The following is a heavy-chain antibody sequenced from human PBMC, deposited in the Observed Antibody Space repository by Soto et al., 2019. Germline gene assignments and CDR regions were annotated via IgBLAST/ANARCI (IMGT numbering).Heavy chain of an antibody. CDR2: IYYSGST. CDR3: ARVGYDLWSGIVHQYYGMDV. D-gene: IGHD3-3*01. CDR1: GGSVSSGSYS. V-gene: IGHV4-61*01. J-gene: IGHJ6*02. Sequence: LQTLSLTCTVSGGSVSSGSYSWSWFRQPPGKGLEWIGYIYYSGSTNYNPTLKSRVTISVDTSKNQFSLKLSSVTAADTAVYYCARVGYDLWSGIVHQYYGMDVWRQGTTVTVSS.